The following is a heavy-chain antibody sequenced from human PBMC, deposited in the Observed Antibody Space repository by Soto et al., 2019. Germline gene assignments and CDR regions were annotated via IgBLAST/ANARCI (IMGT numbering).Heavy chain of an antibody. D-gene: IGHD5-12*01. CDR2: IIPILGIA. Sequence: GASVKVSCKASGGTFSSYTISWVRPAPGQGLEWMGRIIPILGIANYAQKFQGRVTITADKSTSTAYMELSSLRSEDTAVYYCARGLENIVATMVRAHDAFDIWGQGTMVTVSS. CDR1: GGTFSSYT. J-gene: IGHJ3*02. V-gene: IGHV1-69*02. CDR3: ARGLENIVATMVRAHDAFDI.